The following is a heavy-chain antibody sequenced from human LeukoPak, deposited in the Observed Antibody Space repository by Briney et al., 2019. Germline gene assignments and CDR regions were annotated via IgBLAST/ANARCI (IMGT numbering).Heavy chain of an antibody. CDR1: GFTFSSYW. CDR3: ARGERFGVVPHDAFDI. D-gene: IGHD3-3*01. J-gene: IGHJ3*02. Sequence: GGSLRPSCAASGFTFSSYWMSWVRQAPGKGLEWLANRKKDGSEKYYEDSMKGRFTISRDNAKNSLYLQMNSLTAEDTAVYYCARGERFGVVPHDAFDIWGQGTMVTVSS. CDR2: RKKDGSEK. V-gene: IGHV3-7*01.